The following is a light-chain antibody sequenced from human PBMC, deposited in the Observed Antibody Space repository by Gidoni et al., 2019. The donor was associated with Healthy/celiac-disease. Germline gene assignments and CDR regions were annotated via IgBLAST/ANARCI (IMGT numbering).Light chain of an antibody. CDR1: QSVSSSY. CDR3: QQYEKSPHT. CDR2: DAS. V-gene: IGKV3-20*01. J-gene: IGKJ4*01. Sequence: VLTQSPVTLSLSPGERASLSCRASQSVSSSYLAWYQQKPGQAPRLVIYDASSGATGLPDRFSGSGSGTDFTLTISRLEPEDFAVYYCQQYEKSPHTFGEGTKVEIK.